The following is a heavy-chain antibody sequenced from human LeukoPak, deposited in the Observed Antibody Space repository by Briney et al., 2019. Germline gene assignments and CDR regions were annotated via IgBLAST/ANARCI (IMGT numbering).Heavy chain of an antibody. Sequence: GGSLRLSCAASGIRFSGYWMHWIRQAPGKGLVWVSRINSDGSSTNYADSVKGRFTISRDNAKNMLYLQMNSLRAEDTAVYYCAREYGSGSYDYWGQGTLATVSS. J-gene: IGHJ4*02. V-gene: IGHV3-74*01. D-gene: IGHD3-10*01. CDR1: GIRFSGYW. CDR2: INSDGSST. CDR3: AREYGSGSYDY.